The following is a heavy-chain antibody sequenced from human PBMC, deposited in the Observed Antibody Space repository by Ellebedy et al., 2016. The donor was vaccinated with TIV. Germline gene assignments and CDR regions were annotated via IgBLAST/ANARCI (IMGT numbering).Heavy chain of an antibody. Sequence: PGGSLRLSCAASGFRFNDYSMNWVRQAPGKGLEWISYISSNSNAIYYADSVKGRFTISKDNAKNSLYLQMNSLRAEDTALYYCVGGGSYYSAYWGQGTLVTVSS. J-gene: IGHJ4*02. CDR2: ISSNSNAI. CDR1: GFRFNDYS. D-gene: IGHD1-26*01. CDR3: VGGGSYYSAY. V-gene: IGHV3-48*04.